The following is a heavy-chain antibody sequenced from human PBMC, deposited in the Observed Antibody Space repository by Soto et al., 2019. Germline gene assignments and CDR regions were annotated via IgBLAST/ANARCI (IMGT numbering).Heavy chain of an antibody. V-gene: IGHV1-2*02. CDR2: VDPASGAS. CDR3: ARLSRVTFIVA. CDR1: GYNFVDYS. D-gene: IGHD3-16*02. J-gene: IGHJ5*02. Sequence: QVQLVQSGTEVKSPGTSVKLSCQTSGYNFVDYSIHWVRQAPGQGFEYMGAVDPASGASDSSQKAQGRISMTTDASTSTAYMELNSPRSEDTAVYYCARLSRVTFIVAWGQGTLVTVSS.